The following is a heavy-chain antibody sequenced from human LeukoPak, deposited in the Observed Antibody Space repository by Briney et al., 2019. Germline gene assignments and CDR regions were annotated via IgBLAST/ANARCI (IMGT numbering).Heavy chain of an antibody. CDR3: ASSHYYDSSGTPDWFDP. J-gene: IGHJ5*02. V-gene: IGHV4-30-2*01. D-gene: IGHD3-22*01. Sequence: SETLSLTCTVSGGSVSSGSYYWSWIRQPPGKGLEWIGYIYHSGSTYYNPSLKSRVTISVDRSKNQFSLKLSSVTAADTAVYYCASSHYYDSSGTPDWFDPWGQGTLVTVSS. CDR1: GGSVSSGSYY. CDR2: IYHSGST.